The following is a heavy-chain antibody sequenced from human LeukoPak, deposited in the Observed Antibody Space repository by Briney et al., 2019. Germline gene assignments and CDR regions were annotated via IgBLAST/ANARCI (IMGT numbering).Heavy chain of an antibody. V-gene: IGHV4-34*01. J-gene: IGHJ4*02. CDR2: INHSGST. D-gene: IGHD2-8*02. CDR3: ARLNVVYGRDY. Sequence: PSETLSLTCAVYGGSFSGYYWSWIRQPPGKGLEWIGEINHSGSTNYNPSLKSRVTISVDTSKNQFSLKLSSVTAADTAVYYCARLNVVYGRDYWGQGTLVTVSS. CDR1: GGSFSGYY.